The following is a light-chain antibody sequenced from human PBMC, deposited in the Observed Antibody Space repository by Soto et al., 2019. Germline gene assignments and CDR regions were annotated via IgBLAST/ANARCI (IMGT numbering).Light chain of an antibody. CDR1: SSNIGSNT. J-gene: IGLJ3*02. CDR3: ATWDDRLSGWV. V-gene: IGLV1-44*01. Sequence: QSVLTQPPSASGTPGQRVTISCSGSSSNIGSNTVNWYQQVPGTAPKLLIYSHNQRPSGVPDRFSGSKSGTSASLAISGLQSGDEADYYCATWDDRLSGWVFGGGTKPPVL. CDR2: SHN.